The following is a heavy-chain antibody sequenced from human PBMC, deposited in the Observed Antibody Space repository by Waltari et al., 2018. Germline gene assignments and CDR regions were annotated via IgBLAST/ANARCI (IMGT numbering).Heavy chain of an antibody. CDR1: GFTFSSYN. V-gene: IGHV3-21*01. D-gene: IGHD3-3*01. CDR2: ISTSSYI. CDR3: ARSYDFWSYDY. J-gene: IGHJ4*02. Sequence: EVQLVESGGGLVKPGGSLRLSCAAPGFTFSSYNMNWVRQAPGTGLELVSFISTSSYIYYADSVKGRFTISRDNAKNSLYLQLNSLRVEDTAVYYCARSYDFWSYDYWGQGTLVTVSS.